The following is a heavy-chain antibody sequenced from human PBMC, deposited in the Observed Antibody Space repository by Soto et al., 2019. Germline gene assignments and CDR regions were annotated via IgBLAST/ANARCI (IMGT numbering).Heavy chain of an antibody. CDR1: GGSISSYY. Sequence: SETLSLICTVSGGSISSYYWSWIRQPPGKGLEWIGYIYYSGSTNYNPSLKSRVTISVDTSKNQFSLKLSSVTAADTAVYYCALAAAGTGLFDYWGQGTLVTVSS. J-gene: IGHJ4*02. CDR2: IYYSGST. V-gene: IGHV4-59*01. D-gene: IGHD6-13*01. CDR3: ALAAAGTGLFDY.